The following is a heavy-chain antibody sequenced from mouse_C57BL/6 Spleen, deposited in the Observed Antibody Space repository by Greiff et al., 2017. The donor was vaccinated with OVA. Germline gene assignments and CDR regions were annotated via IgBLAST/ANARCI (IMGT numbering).Heavy chain of an antibody. CDR2: IWTGGGT. V-gene: IGHV2-9-1*01. D-gene: IGHD2-3*01. Sequence: VKLVESGPGLVAPSQSLSITCTVSGFSLTSYAISWVRQPPGKGLEWLGVIWTGGGTNYNSALISRLSISKDNSKSQVFLKMNSLQTDDTARYYCARNYGWLLRGDYAMDYWGQGTSVTVSS. CDR3: ARNYGWLLRGDYAMDY. CDR1: GFSLTSYA. J-gene: IGHJ4*01.